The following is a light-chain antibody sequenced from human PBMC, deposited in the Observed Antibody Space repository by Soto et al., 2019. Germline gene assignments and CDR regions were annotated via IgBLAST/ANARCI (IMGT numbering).Light chain of an antibody. Sequence: QSVLTQPASVSGSPVQSITISCTRTSRDIGNYNYVSWYQHHPGKAPKLMIYEVTSRPSGVSDRFSGSKSGMTASLTISGLQPEDEADYFCASYRSANTLVVFGTGTKVTVL. J-gene: IGLJ1*01. V-gene: IGLV2-14*01. CDR1: SRDIGNYNY. CDR2: EVT. CDR3: ASYRSANTLVV.